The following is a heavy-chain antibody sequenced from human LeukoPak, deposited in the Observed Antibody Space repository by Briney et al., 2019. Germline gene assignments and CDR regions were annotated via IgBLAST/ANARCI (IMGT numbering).Heavy chain of an antibody. Sequence: PSETLSLTCTVSGGSISSGGYYWSWIRQHPGKGLEWIGYIYYSGSTYYNPSLKSRVTISVDTSKNQFSLKLSSVTAADTAVYYCADLNLSAEYFQHWGQGTLVTVSS. J-gene: IGHJ1*01. V-gene: IGHV4-31*03. CDR3: ADLNLSAEYFQH. CDR1: GGSISSGGYY. CDR2: IYYSGST.